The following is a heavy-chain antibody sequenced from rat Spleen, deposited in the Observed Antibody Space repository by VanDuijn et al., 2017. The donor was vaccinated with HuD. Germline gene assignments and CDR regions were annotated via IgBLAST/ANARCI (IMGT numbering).Heavy chain of an antibody. D-gene: IGHD1-10*01. Sequence: EVQLQESGPGLVKPSQSLSLTCSVTGYSITSNFWGWIRKFPGNKMEWMGYIDYSGTTNYNPSLKSRISITRDTSKNQFFLQVNSVTTEDTATYYCARDNNYKAYWGQGVMVTVSS. CDR2: IDYSGTT. CDR3: ARDNNYKAY. CDR1: GYSITSNF. V-gene: IGHV3-1*01. J-gene: IGHJ2*01.